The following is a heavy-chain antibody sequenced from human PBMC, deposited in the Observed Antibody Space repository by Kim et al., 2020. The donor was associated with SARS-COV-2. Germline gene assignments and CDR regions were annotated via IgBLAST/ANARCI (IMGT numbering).Heavy chain of an antibody. J-gene: IGHJ6*02. V-gene: IGHV3-21*01. CDR2: ISSSSSYI. Sequence: GGSLRLSCAASGFTFSSYSMNWVRQAPGKGLEWVSSISSSSSYIYYADSVKGRFTISRDNAKNSLYLQMNSLRAEDTAVYYCARDQGIAVAGRGSRYYYGMDVWGQGTTVTVSS. D-gene: IGHD6-19*01. CDR1: GFTFSSYS. CDR3: ARDQGIAVAGRGSRYYYGMDV.